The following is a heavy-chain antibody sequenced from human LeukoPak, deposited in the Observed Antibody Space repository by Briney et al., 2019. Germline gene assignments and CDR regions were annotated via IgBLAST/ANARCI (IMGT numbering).Heavy chain of an antibody. D-gene: IGHD6-19*01. J-gene: IGHJ4*02. V-gene: IGHV4-39*01. CDR3: ASLAVAGLSEGY. CDR1: GGSISSGSYY. CDR2: IYYSGST. Sequence: SETLSLTCTVSGGSISSGSYYWAWIRQPPGKGLEWIASIYYSGSTYYNPSLKSRVTISVDTSRNQFSLKLSSVTAADTAVYYCASLAVAGLSEGYWGQGTLVTVSS.